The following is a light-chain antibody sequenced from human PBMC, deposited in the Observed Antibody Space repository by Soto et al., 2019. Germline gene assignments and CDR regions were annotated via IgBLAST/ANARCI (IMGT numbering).Light chain of an antibody. J-gene: IGKJ3*01. V-gene: IGKV3-20*01. Sequence: EIVLTQSPGTLSLSPGERATLSCRASQSVSSSYLAWYQQKPGQAPRLLIYGASGRDTGIPDRFSGSGAGTDFALTISRLEPEDFAVYYCQQYGSSRGFTFGPGTKVAIK. CDR1: QSVSSSY. CDR3: QQYGSSRGFT. CDR2: GAS.